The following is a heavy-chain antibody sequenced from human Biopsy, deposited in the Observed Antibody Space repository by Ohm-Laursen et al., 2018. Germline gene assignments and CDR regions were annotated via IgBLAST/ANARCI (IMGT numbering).Heavy chain of an antibody. CDR3: ARGSNDFGGLYFPR. V-gene: IGHV4-59*01. Sequence: SETLSPTCTVSGGSLSSYYWSWIRQPPGKGLEWIGHISYTGYTSYNASLKSRVTISVDTSRNHFSLRLSSLTAADTAVYYCARGSNDFGGLYFPRWGQGTLLTVSS. CDR2: ISYTGYT. D-gene: IGHD4-23*01. J-gene: IGHJ4*02. CDR1: GGSLSSYY.